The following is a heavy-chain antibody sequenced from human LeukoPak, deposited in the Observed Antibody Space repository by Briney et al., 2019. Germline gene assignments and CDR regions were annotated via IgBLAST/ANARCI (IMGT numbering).Heavy chain of an antibody. V-gene: IGHV1-46*01. D-gene: IGHD1-7*01. CDR1: GYTFTSYY. J-gene: IGHJ4*02. CDR3: ARDYIDPGNYTPLGY. CDR2: INPSGGST. Sequence: ASVKVSCKTSGYTFTSYYMHWVRQAPGQGLEWMGIINPSGGSTSYAQKFQGRVTMTRDTSISTVYMELSRLRSDDTAVYYCARDYIDPGNYTPLGYWGQGTLVTVSS.